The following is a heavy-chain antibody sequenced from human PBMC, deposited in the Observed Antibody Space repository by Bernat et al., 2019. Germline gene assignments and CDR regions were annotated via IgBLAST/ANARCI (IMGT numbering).Heavy chain of an antibody. Sequence: QVQLVQSGAEVKKPGASVKVSCKASGYTFTSYAMHWVRQAPGQRLEWMGWINAGNGNTNYAQKLQGRVTMTTDTSTSTAYMELRSLRSDDTAVYYCARSPPKYYDILTGYSGFNYWGQGTLVTVSS. CDR1: GYTFTSYA. V-gene: IGHV1-3*01. D-gene: IGHD3-9*01. CDR2: INAGNGNT. CDR3: ARSPPKYYDILTGYSGFNY. J-gene: IGHJ4*02.